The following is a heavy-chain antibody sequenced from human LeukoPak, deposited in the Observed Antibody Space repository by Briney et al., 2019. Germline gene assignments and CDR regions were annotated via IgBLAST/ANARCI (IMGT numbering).Heavy chain of an antibody. CDR1: GFTFSSYG. CDR3: ARGFTIFGAYGMDV. D-gene: IGHD3-3*01. J-gene: IGHJ6*02. CDR2: ISYDGSNK. V-gene: IGHV3-30*03. Sequence: GRSLRLSCAASGFTFSSYGMHWVRQAPGKGLEWVAVISYDGSNKYYADSVKGRFTISRDNSKNTLYLQMNSLRAEDTAVYYCARGFTIFGAYGMDVWGQGTTVTVSS.